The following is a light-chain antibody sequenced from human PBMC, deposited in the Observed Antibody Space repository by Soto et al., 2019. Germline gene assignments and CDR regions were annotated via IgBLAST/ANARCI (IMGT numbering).Light chain of an antibody. CDR2: DVS. CDR3: SSYTSSSTLNYV. J-gene: IGLJ1*01. Sequence: QSALTQPASVSGSPGQSITISCAGTGSDVGGYNYVSWYQQHPGKAPKLMIYDVSNRPSGVSNRFSGSKSGNTASLTISGLQAEDEADSYCSSYTSSSTLNYVFGTGTKVTDL. V-gene: IGLV2-14*01. CDR1: GSDVGGYNY.